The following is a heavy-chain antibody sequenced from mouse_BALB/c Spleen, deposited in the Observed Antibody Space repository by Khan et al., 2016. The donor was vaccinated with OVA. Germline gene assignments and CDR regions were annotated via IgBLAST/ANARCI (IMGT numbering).Heavy chain of an antibody. V-gene: IGHV14-3*02. CDR1: GFNIEDTY. CDR2: IDPANGKT. CDR3: AHSLLLYAMDY. Sequence: VQLQQSGAELVKPGASVKLSCTASGFNIEDTYIHWVKQRPEQGLEWIGKIDPANGKTNYDQKFKGKATITADKSSNTAYLHLSSLTSEDTVVYYCAHSLLLYAMDYWGHGTSVTVSS. D-gene: IGHD1-2*01. J-gene: IGHJ4*01.